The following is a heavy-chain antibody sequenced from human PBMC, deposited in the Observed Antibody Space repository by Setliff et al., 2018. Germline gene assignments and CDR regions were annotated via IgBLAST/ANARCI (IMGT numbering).Heavy chain of an antibody. CDR3: SRLVRFCTKTACQRLSGGEF. CDR1: GYTFTNYG. CDR2: ISAYTGNT. J-gene: IGHJ4*02. D-gene: IGHD2-8*01. Sequence: ASVKVSCKASGYTFTNYGINWVRQAPGQGPEWMGWISAYTGNTNYAQKLQGRVSMTTDTSTSTAYLDLRSLESDDTAVYYCSRLVRFCTKTACQRLSGGEFWGQGTLVTVSS. V-gene: IGHV1-18*01.